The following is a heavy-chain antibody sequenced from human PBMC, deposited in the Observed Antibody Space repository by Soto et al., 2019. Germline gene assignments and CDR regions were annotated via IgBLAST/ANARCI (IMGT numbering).Heavy chain of an antibody. CDR3: GRSIPYFDY. J-gene: IGHJ4*02. CDR1: GGSFSGYY. V-gene: IGHV4-34*01. Sequence: TSETLSLTCAVYGGSFSGYYWSWTRQPPGKGLEWIGEINHSGSTNYNPSLKSRVTISVDTSKNQFSLKLSSVTAADTAVYYCGRSIPYFDYWGQGTLVTVSS. CDR2: INHSGST. D-gene: IGHD2-2*02.